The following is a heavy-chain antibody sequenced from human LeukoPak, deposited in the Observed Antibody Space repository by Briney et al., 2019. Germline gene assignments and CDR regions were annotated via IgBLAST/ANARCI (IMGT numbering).Heavy chain of an antibody. CDR3: ATVFDF. Sequence: SGFIXXSYSMNWVGQAPGKGLEWVSFISSSSSTIYYADSVKGRFTISRDNAKNSLFLQMNSLRAEDTAVYYCATVFDFWGQGTLVTVSS. J-gene: IGHJ5*01. D-gene: IGHD1-1*01. CDR2: ISSSSSTI. CDR1: GFIXXSYS. V-gene: IGHV3-48*01.